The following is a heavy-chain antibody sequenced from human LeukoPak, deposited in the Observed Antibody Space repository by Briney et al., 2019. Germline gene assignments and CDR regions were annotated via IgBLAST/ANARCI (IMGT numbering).Heavy chain of an antibody. CDR2: VYSSGTT. CDR3: AGSVQDYYDSSGYFMYYFDY. CDR1: GGSVTSYY. Sequence: SETLSLTCTVSGGSVTSYYWSWLRQPAGKGLEWIGRVYSSGTTNYNPSLKSRVTMSVDTSKNQFSLNVSSVTAADTAVYYCAGSVQDYYDSSGYFMYYFDYWGQGTLVTVSS. D-gene: IGHD3-22*01. V-gene: IGHV4-4*07. J-gene: IGHJ4*02.